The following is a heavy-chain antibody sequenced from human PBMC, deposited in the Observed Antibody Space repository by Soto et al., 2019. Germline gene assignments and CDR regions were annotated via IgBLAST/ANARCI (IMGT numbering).Heavy chain of an antibody. D-gene: IGHD5-12*01. V-gene: IGHV4-30-4*01. Sequence: NPSETVSLTCTVSGASISSGDYFWSWIRQSPGKGLQWIGYIYDSGSSYYNPSLKSRVTMSVDTSKNQFSLKLSSVTAADTAVYYCAREKGYISGPKNFDYWGQGTLVTVSS. J-gene: IGHJ4*02. CDR1: GASISSGDYF. CDR2: IYDSGSS. CDR3: AREKGYISGPKNFDY.